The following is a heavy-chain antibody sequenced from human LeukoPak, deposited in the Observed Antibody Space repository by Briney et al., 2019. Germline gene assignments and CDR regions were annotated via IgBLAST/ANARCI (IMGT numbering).Heavy chain of an antibody. Sequence: GGSLRLSCAASGFTFSDYYMSWIRQAPGKELEWVSYISSSGSTIYYADSVKGRFTISRDNAKNSLYLQMNSLRAEDTAVYYCARDESITVIRDNWFDPWGQGTLVTVSS. V-gene: IGHV3-11*04. CDR2: ISSSGSTI. CDR1: GFTFSDYY. D-gene: IGHD3-22*01. J-gene: IGHJ5*02. CDR3: ARDESITVIRDNWFDP.